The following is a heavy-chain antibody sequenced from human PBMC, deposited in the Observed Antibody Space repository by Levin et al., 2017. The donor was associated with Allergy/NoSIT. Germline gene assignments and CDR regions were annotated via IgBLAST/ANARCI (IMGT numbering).Heavy chain of an antibody. CDR1: GYTFTYYG. J-gene: IGHJ4*02. D-gene: IGHD2-15*01. CDR3: ARAGVGYCSSGSCSLDY. Sequence: GESLKISCKASGYTFTYYGLNWVRQAPGQGLEWMGWINTDTGNPTYAQGFTGRFVFSLDTSVSTAYLQISNLTAEDTAVYYCARAGVGYCSSGSCSLDYWGQGTLVTVSS. V-gene: IGHV7-4-1*02. CDR2: INTDTGNP.